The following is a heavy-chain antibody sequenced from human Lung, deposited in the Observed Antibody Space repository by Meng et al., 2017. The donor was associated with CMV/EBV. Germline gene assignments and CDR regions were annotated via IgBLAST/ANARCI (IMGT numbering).Heavy chain of an antibody. CDR2: IRMDGSDK. D-gene: IGHD4-23*01. Sequence: GGSLRLSCAASGFSFTEYGMRWVRQMPDKGLEWVAFIRMDGSDKYYGASVKGRFTISRDMSRKTLFLQMNSRRTDDTGVYYCAKDDTVVAIWAQGTLVTVSS. V-gene: IGHV3-30*02. CDR1: GFSFTEYG. J-gene: IGHJ4*02. CDR3: AKDDTVVAI.